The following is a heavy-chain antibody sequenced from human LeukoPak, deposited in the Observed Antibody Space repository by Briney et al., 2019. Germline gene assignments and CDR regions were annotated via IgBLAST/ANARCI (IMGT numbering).Heavy chain of an antibody. D-gene: IGHD6-13*01. CDR1: GFTVSSNY. CDR3: GKEFSSGWFF. J-gene: IGHJ4*02. Sequence: GGSLRLSCAASGFTVSSNYMSWVRQAPGKGLEWVSSIDSSGDYTFYADSVKGRFTISRDNSKDTLYLQLSGLRAEDTAIYYCGKEFSSGWFFWGQGTLVSVSS. CDR2: IDSSGDYT. V-gene: IGHV3-53*01.